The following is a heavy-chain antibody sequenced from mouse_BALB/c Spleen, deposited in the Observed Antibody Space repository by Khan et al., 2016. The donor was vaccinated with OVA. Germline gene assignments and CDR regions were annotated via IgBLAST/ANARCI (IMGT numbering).Heavy chain of an antibody. J-gene: IGHJ2*01. V-gene: IGHV2-6-5*01. Sequence: QVQLKESGPGLVAPSQSLSITCTVSGFSLTDYGVSWIRQPPGKGLEWLGLIWGGGITYYNAALKSRLSISKDNSRSQVFLKMNSLQTDDKAMYYCAKHLLLDPYYVDYWGQGTTLTVSS. CDR3: AKHLLLDPYYVDY. D-gene: IGHD2-1*01. CDR1: GFSLTDYG. CDR2: IWGGGIT.